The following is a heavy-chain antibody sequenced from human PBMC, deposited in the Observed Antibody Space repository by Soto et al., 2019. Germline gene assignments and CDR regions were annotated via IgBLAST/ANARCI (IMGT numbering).Heavy chain of an antibody. J-gene: IGHJ4*02. V-gene: IGHV5-51*01. CDR1: GYSFTTYW. CDR3: AIPLGNCSSTICSPIDY. CDR2: FYPCDSDP. D-gene: IGHD2-2*01. Sequence: VESLKISCKGSGYSFTTYWIGWSRQMPGKGLEWMGVFYPCDSDPIYSPSFQGQVTISVDKSISTAYLQWSSLKASDTAMYYCAIPLGNCSSTICSPIDYWGQGTLVTVSS.